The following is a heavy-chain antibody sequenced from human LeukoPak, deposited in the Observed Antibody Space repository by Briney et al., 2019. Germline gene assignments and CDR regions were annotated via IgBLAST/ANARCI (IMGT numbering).Heavy chain of an antibody. CDR2: IADSGAT. CDR1: GYTFTAYY. J-gene: IGHJ4*02. Sequence: ASVKVSCKASGYTFTAYYMHWVRQAPGQGLESMGWIADSGATNYVQKFQGRVTMTRDTSISTAYMELSRLRSDDTAVYYCVRDGVAAPEEFDYWGQGTLVTVSS. CDR3: VRDGVAAPEEFDY. D-gene: IGHD2-15*01. V-gene: IGHV1-2*02.